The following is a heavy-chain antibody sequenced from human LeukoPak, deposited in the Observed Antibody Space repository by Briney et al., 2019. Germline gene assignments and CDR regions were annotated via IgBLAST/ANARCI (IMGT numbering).Heavy chain of an antibody. D-gene: IGHD4-11*01. J-gene: IGHJ4*02. CDR1: GFTFSSYS. Sequence: PGGSLRLSCAASGFTFSSYSMNWVRQAPGKGLEWVSYISSSSSTIYYADSVKGRFTISRDNAKNLLYLQMNSLRAEDTAVYYCASYSNYLFDYWGQGTLVTVSS. CDR2: ISSSSSTI. CDR3: ASYSNYLFDY. V-gene: IGHV3-48*04.